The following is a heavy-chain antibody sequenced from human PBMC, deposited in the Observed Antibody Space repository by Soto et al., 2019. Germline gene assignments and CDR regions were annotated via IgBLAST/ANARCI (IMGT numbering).Heavy chain of an antibody. V-gene: IGHV2-5*02. J-gene: IGHJ4*02. Sequence: ITWNESGPTLVKPTQTLTRTCTFAGFSLSTRGVGVGWIRQPPGKALEWLALIYWDDDKRYSPSLKSRLTITKDTSKNQVVLTMTNMDPVDTATYYCAHRPSYCSGGSCYSGFDYWGQGTLVTVSS. CDR1: GFSLSTRGVG. CDR3: AHRPSYCSGGSCYSGFDY. CDR2: IYWDDDK. D-gene: IGHD2-15*01.